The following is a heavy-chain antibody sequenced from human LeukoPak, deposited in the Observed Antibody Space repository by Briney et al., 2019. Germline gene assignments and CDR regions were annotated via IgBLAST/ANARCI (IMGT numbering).Heavy chain of an antibody. Sequence: ASVKVSCKASGYTFTGYYMHWVRQAPGQGLEWMGWINPNSGGTNYAQKFQGRVTMTRDTSISTAYMELSRLRSDDTAVYYCARHGYSSSWSYYYYGMDVWGQGTTVTVSS. J-gene: IGHJ6*02. CDR3: ARHGYSSSWSYYYYGMDV. CDR2: INPNSGGT. D-gene: IGHD6-13*01. CDR1: GYTFTGYY. V-gene: IGHV1-2*02.